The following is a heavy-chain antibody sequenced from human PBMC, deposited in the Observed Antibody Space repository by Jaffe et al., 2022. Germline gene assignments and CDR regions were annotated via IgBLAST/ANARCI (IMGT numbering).Heavy chain of an antibody. V-gene: IGHV1-8*01. CDR1: GYTFTSYD. CDR2: MNPNSGNT. CDR3: ARGRDNWNFLPPGLYGGDGWFDP. D-gene: IGHD1-7*01. J-gene: IGHJ5*02. Sequence: QVQLVQSGAEVKKPGASVKVSCKASGYTFTSYDINWVRQATGQGLEWMGWMNPNSGNTGYAQKFQGRVTMTRNTSISTAYMELSSLRSEDTAVYYCARGRDNWNFLPPGLYGGDGWFDPWGQGTLVTVSS.